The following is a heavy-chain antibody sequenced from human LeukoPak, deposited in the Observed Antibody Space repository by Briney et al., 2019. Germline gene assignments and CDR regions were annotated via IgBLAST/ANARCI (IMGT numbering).Heavy chain of an antibody. D-gene: IGHD2-21*01. J-gene: IGHJ3*02. CDR3: ARDRGYCGGDCGDAFDI. CDR2: IYYSGST. CDR1: GGSISSGDYY. V-gene: IGHV4-30-4*08. Sequence: PSQTLSLTCTVSGGSISSGDYYWRWIRQPPGKGLEWIGYIYYSGSTYYNPSLKSRVTISVDTSKNQFSLKLSSVTAADTAVYYCARDRGYCGGDCGDAFDIWGQGTMVTVSS.